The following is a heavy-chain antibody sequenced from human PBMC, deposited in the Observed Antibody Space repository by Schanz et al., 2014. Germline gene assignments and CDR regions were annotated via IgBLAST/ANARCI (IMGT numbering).Heavy chain of an antibody. V-gene: IGHV1-46*03. CDR3: ARGGSMVQEINFAY. CDR2: INPSGGST. D-gene: IGHD3-10*01. Sequence: QVQLVQSGAEVKKPGPSVKVSCKASGYTFTSDSMHWVRQAPGQGLEWMGMINPSGGSTTYAQKFQGRVTMTRDTSTSTFYMELSSLRSEDTAVYYCARGGSMVQEINFAYWGQGSLVTVSS. J-gene: IGHJ4*02. CDR1: GYTFTSDS.